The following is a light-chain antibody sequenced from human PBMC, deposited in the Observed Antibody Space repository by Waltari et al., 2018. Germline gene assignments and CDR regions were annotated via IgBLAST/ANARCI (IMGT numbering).Light chain of an antibody. V-gene: IGKV3-20*01. CDR2: EAS. Sequence: EIVLTQSPGTLSLSPGERATLSCRASQSISKYLVWYQQKPGQATRLLIYEASIRATGIPDRFSGSGSWTDFSLIISRLEPEDFAVYYCQKYEALPATFGQGTKVEIK. CDR1: QSISKY. J-gene: IGKJ1*01. CDR3: QKYEALPAT.